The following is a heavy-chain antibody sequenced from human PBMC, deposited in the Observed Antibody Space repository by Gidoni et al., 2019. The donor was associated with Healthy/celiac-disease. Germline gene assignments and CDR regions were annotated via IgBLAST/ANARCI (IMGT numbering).Heavy chain of an antibody. CDR2: ISSSSSYT. V-gene: IGHV3-11*05. D-gene: IGHD2-2*02. CDR3: ARGAYCSSTSCYKDYYYGMDV. Sequence: QVQLVESGGGLVKPGGSLRLSCAASGFTFSDYYMSWTRQAPGKGLEWVSYISSSSSYTNYADSVKGRFTISRDNAKNSLYLQMNSLRAEDTAVYYCARGAYCSSTSCYKDYYYGMDVWGQGTTVTVSS. CDR1: GFTFSDYY. J-gene: IGHJ6*02.